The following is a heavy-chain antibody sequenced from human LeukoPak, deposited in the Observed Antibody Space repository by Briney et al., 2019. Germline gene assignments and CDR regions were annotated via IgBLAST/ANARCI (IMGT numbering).Heavy chain of an antibody. Sequence: GGSLRLSCAASGFTLSSYWMHWVRQAPGKGLVWVSRIDGDGSSTNYADSVKGRFTISRDNAKNTLYLQMNSLRAEDTAVYYCARGYSGYFYYWGKGTLVPVSS. CDR2: IDGDGSST. V-gene: IGHV3-74*01. D-gene: IGHD5-12*01. CDR1: GFTLSSYW. CDR3: ARGYSGYFYY. J-gene: IGHJ4*03.